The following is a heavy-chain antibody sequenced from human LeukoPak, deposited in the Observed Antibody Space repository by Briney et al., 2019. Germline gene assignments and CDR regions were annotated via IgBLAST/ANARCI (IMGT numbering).Heavy chain of an antibody. CDR3: ARSITIFGVVSNGMDV. CDR1: GGSISSSSYY. CDR2: IYYSGST. J-gene: IGHJ6*02. Sequence: SETLSHTCTVSGGSISSSSYYWGWIRQPPGKGLEWIGSIYYSGSTYYNPSLKSRVTISVDTSKNQFSLKLSSVTAADTAVYYCARSITIFGVVSNGMDVWGQGTTVTVSS. D-gene: IGHD3-3*01. V-gene: IGHV4-39*01.